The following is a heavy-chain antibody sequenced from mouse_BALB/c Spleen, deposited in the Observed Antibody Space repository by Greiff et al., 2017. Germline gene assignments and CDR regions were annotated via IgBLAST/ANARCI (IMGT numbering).Heavy chain of an antibody. D-gene: IGHD1-1*01. Sequence: VHVKQSGAELVKPGASVKLSCTASGFNIKDTYMHWVKQRPEQGLEWIGRIDPANGNTKYDPKFQGKATITADTSSNTAYLQLSSLTSEDTAVYFCAISLYYASPSFDYWGEGTTLTVSS. J-gene: IGHJ2*01. CDR2: IDPANGNT. V-gene: IGHV14-3*02. CDR1: GFNIKDTY. CDR3: AISLYYASPSFDY.